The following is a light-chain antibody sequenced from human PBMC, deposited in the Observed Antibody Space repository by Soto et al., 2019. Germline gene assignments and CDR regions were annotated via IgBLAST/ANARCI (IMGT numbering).Light chain of an antibody. CDR3: SSYTSSSTLV. V-gene: IGLV2-14*01. Sequence: QSVLTQPASVCGSPGQSITISCTGTSSDVGGYNYVSWYQQHPGKAPKLMIYEVSNRPSGVSNRFSGSKSVNTASLTISGLQAEDEADYYCSSYTSSSTLVFGTGTKVTVL. J-gene: IGLJ1*01. CDR1: SSDVGGYNY. CDR2: EVS.